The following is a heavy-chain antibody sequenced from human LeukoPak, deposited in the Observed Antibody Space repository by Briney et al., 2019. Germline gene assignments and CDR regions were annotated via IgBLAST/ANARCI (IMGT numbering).Heavy chain of an antibody. CDR2: IKQDGSEK. J-gene: IGHJ4*02. Sequence: GGSLRLSCAASGFTFSSYWMSWVRQAPGKGLEWVANIKQDGSEKYYVDSVKGRFTISRDNAKNSLYLQMNSLRAEDTAVYYCARQPTYSGSGSYYGPRHFDYWGQGTLVTVSS. CDR3: ARQPTYSGSGSYYGPRHFDY. CDR1: GFTFSSYW. V-gene: IGHV3-7*01. D-gene: IGHD3-10*01.